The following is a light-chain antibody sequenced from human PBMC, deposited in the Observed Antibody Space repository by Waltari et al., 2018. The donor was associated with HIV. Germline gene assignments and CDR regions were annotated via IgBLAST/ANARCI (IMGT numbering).Light chain of an antibody. V-gene: IGLV1-51*02. CDR3: GTWDRSLNTGI. CDR1: SSNIEDIY. Sequence: QSVLTPPPSVSAAPGQKVSISCSGSSSNIEDIYLSWYQQRPGTAPKLLIFETNKRPSGIPDRFSGSKSGTSATLVITGLQTGDEADYYCGTWDRSLNTGIFGGGTKLTVL. CDR2: ETN. J-gene: IGLJ2*01.